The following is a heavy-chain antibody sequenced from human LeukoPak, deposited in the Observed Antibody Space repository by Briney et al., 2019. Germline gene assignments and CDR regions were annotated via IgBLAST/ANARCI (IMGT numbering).Heavy chain of an antibody. V-gene: IGHV3-48*04. Sequence: PGGSLRLSCAASGFIFSSYNMNWVRQAPGKGLEWVSYISSSSSSIYYADSVKGRFTISRDNAKNSLYLQMNSLRAEDMAVYFCARSSDRYGMDVWGQGTTVTVSS. J-gene: IGHJ6*02. CDR2: ISSSSSSI. CDR1: GFIFSSYN. CDR3: ARSSDRYGMDV. D-gene: IGHD2-15*01.